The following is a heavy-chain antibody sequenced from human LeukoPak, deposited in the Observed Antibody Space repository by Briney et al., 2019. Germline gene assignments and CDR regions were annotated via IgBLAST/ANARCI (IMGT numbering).Heavy chain of an antibody. V-gene: IGHV3-21*01. CDR1: GFTFSSYS. CDR2: ISSSSSYI. D-gene: IGHD3-10*01. J-gene: IGHJ4*02. Sequence: GGSLRLSCAASGFTFSSYSMNWVRQAPGKGLEWVSSISSSSSYIYYADSVKGRFTISRDNSKNTLYLQMNSLRAEDTALYYCAKDAITMVRGVIGSWGQGTLVTVSS. CDR3: AKDAITMVRGVIGS.